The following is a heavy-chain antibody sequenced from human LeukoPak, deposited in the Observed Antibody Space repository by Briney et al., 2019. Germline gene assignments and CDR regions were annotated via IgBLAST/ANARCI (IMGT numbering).Heavy chain of an antibody. Sequence: GRSLRLSCAASGFTFDDYAMHWVRQAPGKGLEWVSGISWNSGSIGYADSVKGRFTISRDNAKNSLYLQMNSLRAEDTALYYCAKDLYSSGPYYFDYWGQGTLVTVSS. D-gene: IGHD6-19*01. CDR2: ISWNSGSI. J-gene: IGHJ4*02. CDR3: AKDLYSSGPYYFDY. V-gene: IGHV3-9*01. CDR1: GFTFDDYA.